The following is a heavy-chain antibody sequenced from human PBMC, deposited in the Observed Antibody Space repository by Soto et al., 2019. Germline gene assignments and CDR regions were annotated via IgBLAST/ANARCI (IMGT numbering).Heavy chain of an antibody. D-gene: IGHD3-3*01. Sequence: PGGSLRLSCAASGFTFSSYGMHWVRQAPGKGLEWVAVISYDGSNKYYADSVKGRFTISRDNSKNTLYLQMNSLRAEDTAVYYCAKDLIPEPGPTYDFWNLPQGPWFDPWGQGTLVTVSS. V-gene: IGHV3-30*18. CDR3: AKDLIPEPGPTYDFWNLPQGPWFDP. CDR2: ISYDGSNK. J-gene: IGHJ5*02. CDR1: GFTFSSYG.